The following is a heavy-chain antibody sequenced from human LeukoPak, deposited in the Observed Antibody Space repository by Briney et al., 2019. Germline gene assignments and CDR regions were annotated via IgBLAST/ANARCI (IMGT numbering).Heavy chain of an antibody. V-gene: IGHV1-69*04. D-gene: IGHD3-22*01. Sequence: WASVKVSCKASGGTFSSYAISWVRQAPGQGLEWMGRIIPILGIANYAQKFQGRVTITADKSTSTAYMELSSLRSEDTAVYYCARDRNYDSRGSFDYWGQGTPVTVSS. CDR1: GGTFSSYA. J-gene: IGHJ4*02. CDR2: IIPILGIA. CDR3: ARDRNYDSRGSFDY.